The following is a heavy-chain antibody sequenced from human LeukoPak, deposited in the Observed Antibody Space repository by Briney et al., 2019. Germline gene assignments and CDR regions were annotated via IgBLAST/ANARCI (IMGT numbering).Heavy chain of an antibody. V-gene: IGHV4-59*01. CDR1: GGSISTYY. CDR3: AREEALGSGSFDY. D-gene: IGHD1-26*01. CDR2: IYYSGST. J-gene: IGHJ4*02. Sequence: SETLSLTCTVSGGSISTYYWSWLRQPPGKGLEWIGYIYYSGSTNYNPSLKSRVTISVDTSKNQFSLKLGSVTAADTAVYYCAREEALGSGSFDYWGQGTLVTVSS.